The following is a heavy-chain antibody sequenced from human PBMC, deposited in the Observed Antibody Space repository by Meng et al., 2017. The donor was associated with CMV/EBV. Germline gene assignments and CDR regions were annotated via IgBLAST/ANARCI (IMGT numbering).Heavy chain of an antibody. J-gene: IGHJ6*02. V-gene: IGHV4-61*01. CDR2: IYYSGST. Sequence: SETLSLTCTVSGGSVSSGSYYWSWIRQPPGKGLEWIGYIYYSGSTNYNPSLKSRVTISVDTSKNQFPLKLSSVTAADTAVYYCARGGLFWSGYYPYYYYGMDVWAKGPRSPSP. CDR3: ARGGLFWSGYYPYYYYGMDV. CDR1: GGSVSSGSYY. D-gene: IGHD3-3*01.